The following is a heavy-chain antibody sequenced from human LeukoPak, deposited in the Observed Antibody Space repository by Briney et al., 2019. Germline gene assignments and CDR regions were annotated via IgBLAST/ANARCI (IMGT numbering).Heavy chain of an antibody. CDR2: ISAYNGNT. CDR3: AREVWDYDILTGYFDY. V-gene: IGHV1-18*04. CDR1: GYTFTSYS. J-gene: IGHJ4*02. D-gene: IGHD3-9*01. Sequence: ASVKVSCKASGYTFTSYSFSWVRQAPGQGLEWMGWISAYNGNTNYAQKFQGRVTMTTDTSTSTAYMELGSLRSDDTAVYYCAREVWDYDILTGYFDYWGQGTLVTVSS.